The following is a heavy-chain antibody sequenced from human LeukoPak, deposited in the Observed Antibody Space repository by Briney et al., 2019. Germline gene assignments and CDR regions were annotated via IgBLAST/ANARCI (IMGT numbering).Heavy chain of an antibody. Sequence: SETLSLTCTVSGCSISSSSYYWGWIRQPPGKWLEWIGSIYYSGSTYYNPSLKSRVTISVDTPKTQSSLKPSSVTAADPAVYYCARHFLASSRRRYCNWFDPWGQGTLVTVSS. CDR3: ARHFLASSRRRYCNWFDP. CDR2: IYYSGST. D-gene: IGHD6-13*01. V-gene: IGHV4-39*01. CDR1: GCSISSSSYY. J-gene: IGHJ5*02.